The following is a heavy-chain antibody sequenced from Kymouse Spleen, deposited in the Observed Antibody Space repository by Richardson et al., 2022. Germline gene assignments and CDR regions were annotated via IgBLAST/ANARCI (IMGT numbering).Heavy chain of an antibody. J-gene: IGHJ3*02. CDR3: ARRTIFGVVIIPLGAFDI. CDR1: GGSISSSSYY. Sequence: QLQLQESGPGLVKPSETLSLTCTVSGGSISSSSYYWGWIRQPPGKGLEWIGSIYYSGSTYYNPSLKSRVTISVDTSKNQFSLKLSSVTAADTAVYYCARRTIFGVVIIPLGAFDIWGQGTMVTVSS. V-gene: IGHV4-39*01. CDR2: IYYSGST. D-gene: IGHD3-3*01.